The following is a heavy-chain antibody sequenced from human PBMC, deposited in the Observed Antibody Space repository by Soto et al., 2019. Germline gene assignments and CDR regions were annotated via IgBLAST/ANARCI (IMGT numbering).Heavy chain of an antibody. CDR3: AKDGNPIPYLTGYYRLGWFDP. CDR2: ISGSGGST. CDR1: GFTFSSYA. V-gene: IGHV3-23*01. Sequence: EVQLLESGGGLVQPGGSLRLSCAASGFTFSSYAMSWDRQAPGKGLAWVSAISGSGGSTYYADSVTGRFTISRDNSKNTLYLQMNSLRAEDTAVYYCAKDGNPIPYLTGYYRLGWFDPWGQGTLVTVSS. J-gene: IGHJ5*02. D-gene: IGHD3-9*01.